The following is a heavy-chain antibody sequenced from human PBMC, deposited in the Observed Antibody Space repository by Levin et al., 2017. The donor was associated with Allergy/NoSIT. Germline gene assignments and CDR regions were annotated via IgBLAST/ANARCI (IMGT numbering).Heavy chain of an antibody. V-gene: IGHV3-23*01. D-gene: IGHD3-3*01. J-gene: IGHJ3*02. CDR2: ISGSGGST. CDR1: GFTFSSYA. CDR3: AKGQIGAKYYDFWSGYSVAFDI. Sequence: LSLTCAASGFTFSSYAMSWVRQAPGKGLEWVSAISGSGGSTYYADSVKGRFTISRDNSKNTLYLQMNSLRAEDTAVYYCAKGQIGAKYYDFWSGYSVAFDIWGQGTMVTVSS.